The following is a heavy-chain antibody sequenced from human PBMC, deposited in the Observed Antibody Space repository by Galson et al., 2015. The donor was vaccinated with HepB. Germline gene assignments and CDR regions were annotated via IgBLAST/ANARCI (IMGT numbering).Heavy chain of an antibody. D-gene: IGHD2-2*01. CDR1: GFSLSTNGMC. CDR3: ARTPGWGVPATPEEGSAAFDF. Sequence: PALVKPTQTLTLTCTFSGFSLSTNGMCVSWIRQPPGKALEWLALIDWDDDKYYSTSLKTRLTISKDTSKNQVVLTMTNMDPVDTATYYCARTPGWGVPATPEEGSAAFDFWGQGTMVTVSS. J-gene: IGHJ3*01. V-gene: IGHV2-70*01. CDR2: IDWDDDK.